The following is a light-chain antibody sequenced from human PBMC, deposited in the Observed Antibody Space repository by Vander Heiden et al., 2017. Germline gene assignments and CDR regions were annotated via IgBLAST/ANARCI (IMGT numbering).Light chain of an antibody. CDR2: DAS. CDR1: QSISTY. V-gene: IGKV1-39*01. J-gene: IGKJ5*01. Sequence: DIEMTQSPSSLSASVGDRVTISCRASQSISTYLNWCQQKPGKAPKSLINDASSVQTWVPSRFSGSGSGTDFTLTISNLQPEDSATYYCQQSYRTPITFGPGTRLEIK. CDR3: QQSYRTPIT.